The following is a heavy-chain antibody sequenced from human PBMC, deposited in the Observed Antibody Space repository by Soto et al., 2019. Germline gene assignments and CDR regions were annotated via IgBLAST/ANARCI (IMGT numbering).Heavy chain of an antibody. CDR1: GFTFSSYG. CDR3: AKVMATVTTNLDY. J-gene: IGHJ4*02. CDR2: ISYDGSNK. Sequence: QVQLVESGGGVVQPGRSLRLSCAASGFTFSSYGMHWVRQAPGKGLVWVAVISYDGSNKYYADSVKGRFTISRDKSKNTLYLQMNSLRAEDTAVYYCAKVMATVTTNLDYWGQGTLVTVSS. V-gene: IGHV3-30*18. D-gene: IGHD4-17*01.